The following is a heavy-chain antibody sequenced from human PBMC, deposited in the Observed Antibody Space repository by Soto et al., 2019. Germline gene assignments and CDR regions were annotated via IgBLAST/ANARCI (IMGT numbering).Heavy chain of an antibody. J-gene: IGHJ6*02. Sequence: VNGARKSAVWGNSVYLGSRRRQTPGQGLEWMGGIIPIFGTANYAQKFQGRVTITADESTSTAYMELSSLRSEDTAVYYCARVVFGLGSGHYSYYYYGMDVCGQGTTVTVSS. CDR3: ARVVFGLGSGHYSYYYYGMDV. CDR2: IIPIFGTA. D-gene: IGHD3-22*01. CDR1: VWGNSVYL. V-gene: IGHV1-69*01.